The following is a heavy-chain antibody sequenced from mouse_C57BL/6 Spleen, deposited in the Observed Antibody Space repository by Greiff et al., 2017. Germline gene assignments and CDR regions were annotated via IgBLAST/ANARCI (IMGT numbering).Heavy chain of an antibody. CDR1: GYTFTSYW. CDR3: ASPRSSGYAMDY. J-gene: IGHJ4*01. D-gene: IGHD3-2*02. CDR2: IDPSDSYT. V-gene: IGHV1-50*01. Sequence: QVQLQQPGAELVKPGASVKLSCKASGYTFTSYWMQWVKQRPGQGLEWIGEIDPSDSYTNYNQQFKGKATLTVDTSSSTAYMQLSSLTSEDSAVYYCASPRSSGYAMDYWGQGTSVTVSS.